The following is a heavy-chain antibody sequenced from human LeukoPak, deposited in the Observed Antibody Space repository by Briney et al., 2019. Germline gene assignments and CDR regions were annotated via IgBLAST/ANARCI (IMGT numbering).Heavy chain of an antibody. D-gene: IGHD1-26*01. CDR3: DVGILRGPDC. CDR2: IYHSGST. CDR1: GSSISSNYY. Sequence: PSETLSLTCTVSGSSISSNYYWGWIRQPPGKGLERIGSIYHSGSTYYNPSLKSRVTISVDTSKNHFSLKLTSMTAADTAVYYCDVGILRGPDCWGQGTLVTVSS. J-gene: IGHJ4*02. V-gene: IGHV4-38-2*02.